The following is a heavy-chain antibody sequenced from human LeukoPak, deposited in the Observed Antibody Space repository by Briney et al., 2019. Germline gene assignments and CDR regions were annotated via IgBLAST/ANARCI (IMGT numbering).Heavy chain of an antibody. V-gene: IGHV3-23*01. J-gene: IGHJ4*02. CDR1: GFTFTIYA. CDR2: ISGNGGDST. D-gene: IGHD3-10*01. CDR3: AKDRAFLWFGEFSPYFDY. Sequence: GGSLRLSCAASGFTFTIYAMSWVRQAPGKGLEWVSSISGNGGDSTYYADSVKGRFTISRDNSKNTLYLKMNSLRAEDTAVYYCAKDRAFLWFGEFSPYFDYWGQGTLITVSS.